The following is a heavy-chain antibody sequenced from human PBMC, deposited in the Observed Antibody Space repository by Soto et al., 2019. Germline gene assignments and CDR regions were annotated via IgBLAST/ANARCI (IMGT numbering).Heavy chain of an antibody. CDR2: IYWTDDK. V-gene: IGHV2-5*01. Sequence: SGPTLVNPTQTLTLTCTFSGFSLSTSGVGVGWIRQPPGKALEGLALIYWTDDKRYSPSLKSKLTITKDTSKNQLVLKMTNMDPVDTATYYCAHRSNFGYLNYWGQGTLVTVSS. D-gene: IGHD4-4*01. J-gene: IGHJ4*02. CDR3: AHRSNFGYLNY. CDR1: GFSLSTSGVG.